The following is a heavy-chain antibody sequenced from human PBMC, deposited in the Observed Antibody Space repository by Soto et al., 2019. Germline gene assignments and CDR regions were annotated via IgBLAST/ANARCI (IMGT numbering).Heavy chain of an antibody. CDR3: TRDGRYSGYPPPAF. D-gene: IGHD5-12*01. CDR2: IRSKPYGGTT. J-gene: IGHJ4*02. V-gene: IGHV3-15*07. Sequence: GGSLRLSCEGFGFTFSNAWLNWVRQAPGKGLEWVGCIRSKPYGGTTTYAASVKGRFVISSDDSKSIAYLQMNSLKAEDTAVYYCTRDGRYSGYPPPAFWGPGTLVTVSS. CDR1: GFTFSNAW.